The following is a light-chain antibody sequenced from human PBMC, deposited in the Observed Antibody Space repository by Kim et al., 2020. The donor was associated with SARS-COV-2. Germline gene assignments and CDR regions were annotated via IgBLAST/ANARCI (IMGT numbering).Light chain of an antibody. CDR3: QQYYLFPNT. J-gene: IGKJ2*01. V-gene: IGKV1-8*01. CDR1: QEISTY. Sequence: SASTGDRVTITCRATQEISTYLAWYHQRPGKAPKLLIYATSTLQSGVPSRFSGSGSGTNFSLTISCLQSEDFATYYCQQYYLFPNTFGQGTKLEI. CDR2: ATS.